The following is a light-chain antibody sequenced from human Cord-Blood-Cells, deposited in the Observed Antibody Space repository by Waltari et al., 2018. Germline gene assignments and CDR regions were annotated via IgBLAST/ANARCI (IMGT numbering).Light chain of an antibody. J-gene: IGLJ2*01. V-gene: IGLV2-14*01. CDR1: SSDVGGYNY. CDR3: SSYTSSSTLV. Sequence: QSALTQPASVSGSPGHSITISCPGTSSDVGGYNYLSWYQQHPGKAPKLMIYEVSNRPSGVSNRFSGSKSGNTASLTISGLQAEDEADYYCSSYTSSSTLVFGGGTKLTVL. CDR2: EVS.